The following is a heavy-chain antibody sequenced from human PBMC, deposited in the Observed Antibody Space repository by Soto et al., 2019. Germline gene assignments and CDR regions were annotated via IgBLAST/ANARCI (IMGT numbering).Heavy chain of an antibody. CDR1: GVNLTSSM. Sequence: XGSRSQSCVASGVNLTSSMLNWVRQAPGKGLEWVASISASGKDTFYRHSVKGRFAISRDNAGTSLSLRMDSLRVEDTAVYHCARVHLVAGSAFYCDMDVWGPGPAVTVSS. D-gene: IGHD6-6*01. J-gene: IGHJ6*02. CDR2: ISASGKDT. CDR3: ARVHLVAGSAFYCDMDV. V-gene: IGHV3-21*06.